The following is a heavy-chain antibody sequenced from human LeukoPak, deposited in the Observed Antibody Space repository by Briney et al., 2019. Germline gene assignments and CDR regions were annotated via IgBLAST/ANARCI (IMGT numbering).Heavy chain of an antibody. D-gene: IGHD3-22*01. CDR2: ISGSGDNT. CDR1: AFTFSSYA. CDR3: AKGPVIAQYFHH. V-gene: IGHV3-23*01. J-gene: IGHJ1*01. Sequence: GGSLRLSCAASAFTFSSYAMNWVRQAPGKGLEWVSAISGSGDNTYYADSVKGRFTISRDNSKNTLYLQLNSLRAEDTAIYYCAKGPVIAQYFHHWGQGTLVTVSS.